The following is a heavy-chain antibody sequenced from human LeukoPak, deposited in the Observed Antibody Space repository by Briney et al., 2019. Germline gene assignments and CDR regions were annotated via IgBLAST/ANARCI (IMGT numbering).Heavy chain of an antibody. J-gene: IGHJ4*02. V-gene: IGHV4-59*08. CDR3: ARQGVSSYQYYFDY. Sequence: PSETLSLTCTVSGGSISSYFWSWIRQTPGKGLEWIGDIHYSGSTNYNLSLKSRVTISVDTSKNQFSLKLTSVTAADTAVYYCARQGVSSYQYYFDYWGQGTLVTVSS. CDR1: GGSISSYF. D-gene: IGHD3-22*01. CDR2: IHYSGST.